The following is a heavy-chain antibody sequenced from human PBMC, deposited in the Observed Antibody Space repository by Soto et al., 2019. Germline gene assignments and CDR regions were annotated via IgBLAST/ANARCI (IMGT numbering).Heavy chain of an antibody. J-gene: IGHJ4*02. CDR1: GVSITTGGVE. V-gene: IGHV2-5*01. CDR2: IFWNDGE. CDR3: VHTGNSYAACGY. Sequence: QITLKASGRTLVKPTQTLLLTCTLSGVSITTGGVEVGGIREPQGKALEGLALIFWNDGERYGPSPKTRLTTTKDSFKKQMALTMTTLVPVNTAKYFCVHTGNSYAACGYWGRGPLAPVSS. D-gene: IGHD3-16*01.